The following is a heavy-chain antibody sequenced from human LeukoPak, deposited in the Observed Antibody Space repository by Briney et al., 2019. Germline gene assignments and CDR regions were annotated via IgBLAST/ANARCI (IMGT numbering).Heavy chain of an antibody. D-gene: IGHD5-12*01. Sequence: GASVKVSCKASGYTFTNYYMHWVRQAPGQELEWMGVFNPSGGSTSYAQKFQGRVTMTRDTSTSTVYMELSSLRSEDAAVYYCARVSGYDWESFYDYWGQGTLVTVSS. CDR1: GYTFTNYY. J-gene: IGHJ4*02. CDR2: FNPSGGST. V-gene: IGHV1-46*01. CDR3: ARVSGYDWESFYDY.